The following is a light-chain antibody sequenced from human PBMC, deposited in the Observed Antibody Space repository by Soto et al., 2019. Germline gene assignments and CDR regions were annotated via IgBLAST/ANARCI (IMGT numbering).Light chain of an antibody. J-gene: IGKJ2*01. CDR1: QSVTTRQ. V-gene: IGKV3-20*01. Sequence: EIVLTQSPGTLVLSPGERATLSCRASQSVTTRQLAWYHHKPGQAPRLLIYGASSRATGIPDRFGGSGSGTDFTFTISRLAPEDFAMYYCQQYDGSPYTFGQVTKLEIQ. CDR2: GAS. CDR3: QQYDGSPYT.